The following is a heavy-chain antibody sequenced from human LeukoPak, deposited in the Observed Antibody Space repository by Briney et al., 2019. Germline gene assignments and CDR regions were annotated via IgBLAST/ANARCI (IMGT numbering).Heavy chain of an antibody. CDR3: ARRVVPAAISNNWFDP. Sequence: SVKVSCTASGGTFSSYAISWVRQAPGQGLEWMGGIIPIFGTANYAQKFQGRVTITADESTSTAYMELSSLRSEDTAVYYCARRVVPAAISNNWFDPWGQGTLVTVSS. V-gene: IGHV1-69*13. CDR2: IIPIFGTA. D-gene: IGHD2-2*02. CDR1: GGTFSSYA. J-gene: IGHJ5*02.